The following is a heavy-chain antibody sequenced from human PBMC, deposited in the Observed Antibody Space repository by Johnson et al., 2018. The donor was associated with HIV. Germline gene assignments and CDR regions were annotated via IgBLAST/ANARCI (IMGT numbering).Heavy chain of an antibody. Sequence: VQLVESGGGVVQPGRSLRLSCAASRFTFSSYWMHWVRQAPGKGLVWVSRINSDGSSTNYADSVKGRFTISRDNSKNTLYLQMNSLRAEDTAVYYCAKDLQWGWWEAFDIWGQGTMVTVSS. CDR3: AKDLQWGWWEAFDI. CDR1: RFTFSSYW. D-gene: IGHD2-15*01. CDR2: INSDGSST. V-gene: IGHV3-74*01. J-gene: IGHJ3*02.